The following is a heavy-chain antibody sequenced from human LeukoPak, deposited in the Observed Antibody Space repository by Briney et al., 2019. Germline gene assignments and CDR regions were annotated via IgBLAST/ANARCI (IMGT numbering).Heavy chain of an antibody. Sequence: GGSLRLSCAASGFTFSSYGMHWVRQAPGKGLEWVAVISSDGSNKYHADSVKGRFTISRDNSKNTLYLQMNSLRAEDTAAYYCANGGTFQLPETPEFDYWGQGTLVTVSS. J-gene: IGHJ4*02. CDR3: ANGGTFQLPETPEFDY. V-gene: IGHV3-30*18. D-gene: IGHD2-2*01. CDR2: ISSDGSNK. CDR1: GFTFSSYG.